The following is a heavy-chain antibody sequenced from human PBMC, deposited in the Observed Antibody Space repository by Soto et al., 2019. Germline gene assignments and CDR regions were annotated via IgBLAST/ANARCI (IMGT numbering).Heavy chain of an antibody. J-gene: IGHJ5*02. Sequence: SETLSLTCTVSGGSISSSSYYWGWIRQPPGKGLEWIGSIYYSGSTYYNPSLKSRVTISVDTSKNQFSLKLSSVPAADTAVYYCARERPDGARLDPWGQGTLVTVSS. CDR2: IYYSGST. CDR3: ARERPDGARLDP. V-gene: IGHV4-39*07. CDR1: GGSISSSSYY. D-gene: IGHD6-6*01.